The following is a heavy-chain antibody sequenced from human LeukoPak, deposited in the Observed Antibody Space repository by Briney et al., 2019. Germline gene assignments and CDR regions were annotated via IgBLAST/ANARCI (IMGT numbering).Heavy chain of an antibody. CDR2: IRYDGTNK. D-gene: IGHD3-10*01. CDR1: GFTFNSYG. CDR3: AKDGGYYYGSGSYADY. Sequence: GGSLRPSCAASGFTFNSYGMHWVRQAPGKGLEWVAFIRYDGTNKYYADSVKGRFTISRDNSKNTLYLQMNSLRAEDTAVYYCAKDGGYYYGSGSYADYWGQGTLVTVSS. J-gene: IGHJ4*02. V-gene: IGHV3-30*02.